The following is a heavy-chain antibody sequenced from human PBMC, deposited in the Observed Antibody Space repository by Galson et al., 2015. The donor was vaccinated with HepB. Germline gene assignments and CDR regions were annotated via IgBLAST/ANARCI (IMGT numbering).Heavy chain of an antibody. Sequence: SLRLSCAASGFTVSSNYMSWVRQAPGKGLEWVSVIYSGGSTYYADSVKGRFTISRDNSKNTLYLQMNSLRAEDTAVYYCAREAAEGSGWYRGYSGMDVWGQGTTVTVSS. CDR1: GFTVSSNY. CDR3: AREAAEGSGWYRGYSGMDV. V-gene: IGHV3-66*01. CDR2: IYSGGST. D-gene: IGHD6-19*01. J-gene: IGHJ6*02.